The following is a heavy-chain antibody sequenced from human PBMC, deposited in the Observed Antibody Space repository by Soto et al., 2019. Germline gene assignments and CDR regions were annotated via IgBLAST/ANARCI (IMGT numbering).Heavy chain of an antibody. J-gene: IGHJ5*02. V-gene: IGHV3-7*01. Sequence: PGRSLRLSCAASGFTFSSLWMSRVRQAPGKGLEWVANIKQDGSEKYYVDSVKGRFTISRDNAKNSLYLQMNSLRAEDTAVYYCARDKGCSSTSCLSPAYWFDPWGQGTLVTVSS. D-gene: IGHD2-2*01. CDR2: IKQDGSEK. CDR1: GFTFSSLW. CDR3: ARDKGCSSTSCLSPAYWFDP.